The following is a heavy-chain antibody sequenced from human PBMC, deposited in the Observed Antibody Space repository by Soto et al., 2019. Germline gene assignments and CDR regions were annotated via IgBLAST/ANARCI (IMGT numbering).Heavy chain of an antibody. Sequence: EVQLVESGGGLVQPGGSLRLSCAASGFTFSDHYMDWVRQAPGKGLEWVGRTRNKANSYTTEYAASVKGRFTISRDDSTNSLYLQMNSLKTEDTAVYYCAREWWYYDGMDVWGQGTTVTVSS. CDR2: TRNKANSYTT. CDR1: GFTFSDHY. V-gene: IGHV3-72*01. J-gene: IGHJ6*02. D-gene: IGHD2-15*01. CDR3: AREWWYYDGMDV.